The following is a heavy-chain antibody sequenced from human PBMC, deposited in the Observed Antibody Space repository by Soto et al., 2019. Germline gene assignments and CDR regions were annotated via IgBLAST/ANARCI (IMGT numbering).Heavy chain of an antibody. J-gene: IGHJ6*02. D-gene: IGHD6-6*01. CDR3: AKGKQLGDYYYYYGMDV. Sequence: GGSLRLSCAASGFTFSSYGMHWVRQAPGKGLEWVAVISYDGSNKYYADSVKGRFTSSRDNSKNTLYLQMNSLRAEGTAVYYCAKGKQLGDYYYYYGMDVWGQGTTVTVSS. CDR2: ISYDGSNK. V-gene: IGHV3-30*18. CDR1: GFTFSSYG.